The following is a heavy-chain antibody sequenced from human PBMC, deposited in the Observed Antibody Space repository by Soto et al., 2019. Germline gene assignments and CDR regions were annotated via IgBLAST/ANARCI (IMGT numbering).Heavy chain of an antibody. V-gene: IGHV4-4*02. CDR2: IYHTGNR. D-gene: IGHD6-19*01. J-gene: IGHJ4*02. Sequence: QVQLQESGPGLMQPSGTLSLTCAVSGGSISDNWWSWVRQPPGKGLEWIGEIYHTGNRHYNPSLEGRVTISVDKSKIHFSLNLNSVTAADTAVYYCARHIAVSGTRGFDYWGQGILVIVSS. CDR1: GGSISDNW. CDR3: ARHIAVSGTRGFDY.